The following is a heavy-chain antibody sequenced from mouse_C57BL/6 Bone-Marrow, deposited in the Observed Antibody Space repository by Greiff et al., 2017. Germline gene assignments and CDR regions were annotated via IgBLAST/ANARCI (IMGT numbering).Heavy chain of an antibody. V-gene: IGHV7-3*01. CDR2: IRNKANGYPT. J-gene: IGHJ4*01. CDR1: GFTFTDYY. CDR3: ARYSGNYYAMDY. Sequence: EVKLMESGGGLVQPGGSLSLSCAASGFTFTDYYMSWVRQPPGKALEWLGFIRNKANGYPTEYSASVKGRFTISRDNSQSILYLQMNALRAEDSATYYCARYSGNYYAMDYWGQGTSVTVSS.